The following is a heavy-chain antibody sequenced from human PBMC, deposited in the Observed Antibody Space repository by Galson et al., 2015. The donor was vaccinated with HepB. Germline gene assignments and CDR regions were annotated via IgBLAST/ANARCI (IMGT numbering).Heavy chain of an antibody. J-gene: IGHJ6*02. V-gene: IGHV3-30-3*01. CDR3: ARDGSDIVVVVAATGMPGFYGMDV. CDR2: ISYDGSNK. D-gene: IGHD2-15*01. Sequence: SLRLSCAASGFTFSSYAMHWVRQAPGKGLEWVAVISYDGSNKYYADSVKGRFTISRDNSKNTLYLQMNSLRAEDTAVYYCARDGSDIVVVVAATGMPGFYGMDVWGQGTTVTVSS. CDR1: GFTFSSYA.